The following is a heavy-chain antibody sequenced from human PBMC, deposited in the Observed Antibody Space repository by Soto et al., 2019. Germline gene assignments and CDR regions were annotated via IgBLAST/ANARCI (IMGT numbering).Heavy chain of an antibody. D-gene: IGHD2-15*01. V-gene: IGHV2-5*02. J-gene: IGHJ4*02. CDR1: GVSVSTSGVG. CDR3: ATILTCTGRHFDY. Sequence: ESGATLVNPTHPLTLTCSFSGVSVSTSGVGVGWIRQPPEKAPEWLALIFWEDDKRYSLSLKSRLTITKDNSKNQGGLTLTNMDPVYTATSYCATILTCTGRHFDYWGQGTLVTVSS. CDR2: IFWEDDK.